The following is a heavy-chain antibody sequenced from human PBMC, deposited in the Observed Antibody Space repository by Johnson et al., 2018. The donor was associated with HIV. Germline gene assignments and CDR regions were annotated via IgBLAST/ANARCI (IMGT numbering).Heavy chain of an antibody. CDR1: GFTFSSYG. CDR3: AKDRSVAGLYDAFDI. J-gene: IGHJ3*02. Sequence: QVQLVESGGGVVRPGGSLRLSCAASGFTFSSYGMHLVRQAPGKGLEWVAVISYDGSNTHYADSVKGRFPISRDNSKNTLYLQVNSLRAEDTAVYYCAKDRSVAGLYDAFDIWGQGTMVTVSS. V-gene: IGHV3-30*19. D-gene: IGHD6-19*01. CDR2: ISYDGSNT.